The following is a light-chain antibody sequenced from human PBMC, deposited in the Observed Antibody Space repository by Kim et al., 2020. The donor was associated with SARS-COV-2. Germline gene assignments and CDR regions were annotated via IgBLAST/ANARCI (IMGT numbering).Light chain of an antibody. CDR1: NIGSKS. CDR3: QVWDSSSDHWV. Sequence: APGETARITWGGNNIGSKSVHWYQLKPGQAPVLVIYYDSDRPSRIPERFSGSKSGNTATLAISRVEAGDEADYYCQVWDSSSDHWVFGGGTQLTVL. J-gene: IGLJ3*02. CDR2: YDS. V-gene: IGLV3-21*04.